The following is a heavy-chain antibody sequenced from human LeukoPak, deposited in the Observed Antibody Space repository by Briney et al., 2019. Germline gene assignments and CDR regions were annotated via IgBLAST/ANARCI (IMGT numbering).Heavy chain of an antibody. CDR2: INPNNGNA. V-gene: IGHV1-8*01. J-gene: IGHJ6*03. CDR3: ARPTSRPSNYYSMDV. D-gene: IGHD6-13*01. Sequence: ASVKVSCKASGYTFTSFDLNWVRPAPGQGLAWVGWINPNNGNADYAKRFQGRVIMTRHTAIRTVYMERSSLTYEDTAVYYCARPTSRPSNYYSMDVCGKGTTVTVSS. CDR1: GYTFTSFD.